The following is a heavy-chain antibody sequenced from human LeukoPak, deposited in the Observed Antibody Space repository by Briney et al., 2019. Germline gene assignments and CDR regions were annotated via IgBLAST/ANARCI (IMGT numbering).Heavy chain of an antibody. D-gene: IGHD3/OR15-3a*01. CDR2: MNPNSGNT. CDR1: GYTFNSYD. CDR3: ARALSWTTASYYYMDV. V-gene: IGHV1-8*01. J-gene: IGHJ6*03. Sequence: GASVKVSCKASGYTFNSYDINWVRQATGQGLEWVGWMNPNSGNTGYAQKFQGRVTMTKNNSITTVYMELSSLRSEDTAVYYCARALSWTTASYYYMDVWGKGTTVTVSS.